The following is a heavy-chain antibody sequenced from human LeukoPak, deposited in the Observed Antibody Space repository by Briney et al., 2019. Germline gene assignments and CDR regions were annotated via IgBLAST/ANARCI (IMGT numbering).Heavy chain of an antibody. CDR1: GGSISSHY. V-gene: IGHV4-59*11. CDR3: ARVLVGAYYFDY. D-gene: IGHD1-26*01. J-gene: IGHJ4*02. Sequence: SETLSLTCTVSGGSISSHYWSWIRQPPGKGLEWIGYIYYSGSTNYNPSLKRRVTISVDTSKNQFSLKLSSVTAADTAVYYCARVLVGAYYFDYWGQGTLVTVSS. CDR2: IYYSGST.